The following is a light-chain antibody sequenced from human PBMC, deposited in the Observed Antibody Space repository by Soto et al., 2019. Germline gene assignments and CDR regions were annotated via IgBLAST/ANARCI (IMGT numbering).Light chain of an antibody. CDR3: QQRSNWLT. Sequence: EIVLTHSPSTLSLSPGARATLSCMASQSVSSYLAWYQQKPGQAPRLLIYDASNRATGIPARFSGSGYGTDFTLTISSLEPEDFAVYYCQQRSNWLTFGGGTKVDIK. V-gene: IGKV3-11*01. J-gene: IGKJ4*01. CDR1: QSVSSY. CDR2: DAS.